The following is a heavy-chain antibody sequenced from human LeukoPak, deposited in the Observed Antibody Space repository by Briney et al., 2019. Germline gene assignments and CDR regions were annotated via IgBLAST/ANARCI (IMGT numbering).Heavy chain of an antibody. CDR3: ARFDQQLVERAIAYYDYYYMDV. CDR1: GGSINSHY. J-gene: IGHJ6*03. D-gene: IGHD6-13*01. Sequence: PSETLSLTCTVSGGSINSHYWSWIRQPPGKGLEWIGYIYYSGSTKYNPSLKSRVTISVDTSTNQFSLRLNSVTAADTAVYYCARFDQQLVERAIAYYDYYYMDVWGKGTTVTVSS. V-gene: IGHV4-59*11. CDR2: IYYSGST.